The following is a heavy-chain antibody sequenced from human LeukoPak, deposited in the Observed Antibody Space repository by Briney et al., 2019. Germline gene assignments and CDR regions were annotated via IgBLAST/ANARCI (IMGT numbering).Heavy chain of an antibody. CDR1: GGSISSGNYY. J-gene: IGHJ4*02. V-gene: IGHV4-61*02. D-gene: IGHD4-23*01. Sequence: SETLSLTCAVSGGSISSGNYYWSWIRQPAGKGLEWIGRIYSTGTTNYNHSLKSRVTMSVDTAKNPFSLKLSSVAAEDTAVYYCATEELTPVGTRPRDYFDYWGQGALVTVSS. CDR3: ATEELTPVGTRPRDYFDY. CDR2: IYSTGTT.